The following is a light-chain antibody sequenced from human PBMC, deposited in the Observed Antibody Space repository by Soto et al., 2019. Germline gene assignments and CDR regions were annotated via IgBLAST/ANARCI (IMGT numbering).Light chain of an antibody. CDR3: LQDYNYPLT. V-gene: IGKV1-6*02. CDR1: QGIRDD. CDR2: GAS. Sequence: IQMTQSPSSLSAYVGDIVTITFRASQGIRDDLGWYQQKPGRAPRLLIYGASSLQSGVPSRFSGSGYGTEFTLTISSLQPEDFATYYCLQDYNYPLTFGGGTKVDIK. J-gene: IGKJ4*01.